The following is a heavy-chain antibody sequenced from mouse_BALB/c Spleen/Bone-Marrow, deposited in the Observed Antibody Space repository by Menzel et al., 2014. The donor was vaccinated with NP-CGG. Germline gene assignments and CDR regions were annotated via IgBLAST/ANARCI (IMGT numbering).Heavy chain of an antibody. D-gene: IGHD1-1*01. J-gene: IGHJ2*01. CDR1: GYTFTSYY. CDR2: IYPGNVNT. CDR3: TSYGSSYYFDY. Sequence: QVQLQQSEPELVKPGASVRISCKASGYTFTSYYIHWVKQRPGQGLEWIGWIYPGNVNTKYNEKFKGKATLTADKSSSAAYMRLSRLTSGDSAVYFCTSYGSSYYFDYWGQGTTLTVSS. V-gene: IGHV1S56*01.